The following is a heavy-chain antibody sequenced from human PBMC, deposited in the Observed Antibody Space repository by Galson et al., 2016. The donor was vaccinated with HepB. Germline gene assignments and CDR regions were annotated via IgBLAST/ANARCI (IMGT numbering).Heavy chain of an antibody. CDR1: GYTFTGYY. Sequence: SVKVSCKASGYTFTGYYMHWVRQAPGQGLEWMGWINPNSGDTNYAQKFQGRVTMTRDTSISTAYMELSRLRSDDTAVYYCASWQVTDTIFDYWGQGTLVTVSS. CDR2: INPNSGDT. J-gene: IGHJ4*02. D-gene: IGHD2-21*02. V-gene: IGHV1-2*02. CDR3: ASWQVTDTIFDY.